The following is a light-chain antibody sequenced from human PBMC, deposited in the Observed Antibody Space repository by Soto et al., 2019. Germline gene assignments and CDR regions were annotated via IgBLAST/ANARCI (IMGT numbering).Light chain of an antibody. Sequence: QSVLTQPPSASGTPGQRVTXSCXXXXXXTGSNTVNWYQQLPGTAPKLLIYSNNQRPSGVPDRFSGSKSGTSASLAISGLQSEDEADYYCAAWDDSLNGVVFGGGTKLTVL. J-gene: IGLJ2*01. CDR3: AAWDDSLNGVV. CDR1: XXXTGSNT. V-gene: IGLV1-44*01. CDR2: SNN.